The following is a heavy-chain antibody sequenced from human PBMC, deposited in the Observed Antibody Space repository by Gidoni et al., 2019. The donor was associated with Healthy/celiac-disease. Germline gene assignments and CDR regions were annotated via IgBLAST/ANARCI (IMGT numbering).Heavy chain of an antibody. CDR1: GGTFSSYA. Sequence: QVQLVQSGAEVKKPGSSVKVSCKASGGTFSSYAISWVRQAPGQGLEWMGGIIPIFGTANYAQKFQGRVTITADESTSTAYMELSSLRSEDTAVYYCARFESFGMATIERYYYYGMDVWGQGTTVTVSS. CDR3: ARFESFGMATIERYYYYGMDV. J-gene: IGHJ6*02. CDR2: IIPIFGTA. V-gene: IGHV1-69*01. D-gene: IGHD5-12*01.